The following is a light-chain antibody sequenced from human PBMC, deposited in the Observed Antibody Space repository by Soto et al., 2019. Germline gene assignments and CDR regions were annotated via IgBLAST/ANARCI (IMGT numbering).Light chain of an antibody. V-gene: IGKV1-5*01. J-gene: IGKJ1*01. CDR2: DDS. CDR1: QSISSW. Sequence: DVQMTQSSSGLSAPLGHRLTMSCRASQSISSWLAWYQQKPGKDTKVLIYDDSSLESGVKSRFSGSGSGTEFTLTISSLQPADFATYYCKQYNSYPWTFGQGTKVDIK. CDR3: KQYNSYPWT.